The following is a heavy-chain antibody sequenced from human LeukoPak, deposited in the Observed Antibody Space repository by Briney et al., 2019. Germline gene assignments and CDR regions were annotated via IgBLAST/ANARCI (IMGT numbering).Heavy chain of an antibody. D-gene: IGHD6-13*01. CDR2: IKRDGSEK. Sequence: GGSLRLSCAASGFTFSSYWMTWVRQAPGKGLEWVANIKRDGSEKHYVDSVKGRFTISRDNAKNSMFLQMNSLRAEDTAVYYCASLLAAGVASVDYWGQGTLVTVSS. J-gene: IGHJ4*02. V-gene: IGHV3-7*03. CDR1: GFTFSSYW. CDR3: ASLLAAGVASVDY.